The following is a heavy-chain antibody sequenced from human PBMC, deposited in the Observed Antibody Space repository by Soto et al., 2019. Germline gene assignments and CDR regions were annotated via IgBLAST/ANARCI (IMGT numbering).Heavy chain of an antibody. CDR1: GYTFTSYD. CDR3: ARSTNDYGERH. D-gene: IGHD4-17*01. CDR2: MNHNSGNT. Sequence: QVQLVQSGAEVKKPGASVKVSCKASGYTFTSYDINWVRQATGQGLEWMGWMNHNSGNTGYAQKFQGRVTMTRNTSISTDDMELSSLRCEDTAVYYCARSTNDYGERHGGQGTLVTVSS. J-gene: IGHJ4*02. V-gene: IGHV1-8*01.